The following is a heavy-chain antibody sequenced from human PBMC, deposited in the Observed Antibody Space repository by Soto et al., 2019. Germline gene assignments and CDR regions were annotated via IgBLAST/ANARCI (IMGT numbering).Heavy chain of an antibody. CDR1: GGSFSDFA. CDR3: ARGGIVAVPAALSSYDDYTNYRFDS. CDR2: IIPMFAAT. V-gene: IGHV1-69*01. J-gene: IGHJ4*02. Sequence: QVQLAQSGAEVRKPGSSVKVSCRASGGSFSDFAFSWVRQAPGQGLEWMGGIIPMFAATKYAQRFQDRVTITADASPKTVYLALSSLTSDDSAVYYCARGGIVAVPAALSSYDDYTNYRFDSWCQGTLVSVSS. D-gene: IGHD2-15*01.